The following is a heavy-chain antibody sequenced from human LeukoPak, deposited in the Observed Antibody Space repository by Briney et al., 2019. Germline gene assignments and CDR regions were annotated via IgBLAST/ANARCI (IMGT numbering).Heavy chain of an antibody. CDR2: ISRTGSYV. J-gene: IGHJ4*02. CDR3: AKRGSYSSSFTSTFDY. V-gene: IGHV3-21*01. D-gene: IGHD6-6*01. CDR1: GFTFSTYS. Sequence: PGGSLRLSCAASGFTFSTYSMNWVRQAPGKGLEWVSFISRTGSYVYYADSVKGRFTISRDNAKNSLYLQMNSLRAEDTAVYYCAKRGSYSSSFTSTFDYWGQGTLVTVSS.